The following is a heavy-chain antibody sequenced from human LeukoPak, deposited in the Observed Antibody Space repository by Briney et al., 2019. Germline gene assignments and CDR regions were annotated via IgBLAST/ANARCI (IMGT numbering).Heavy chain of an antibody. CDR2: IGTSSSTI. V-gene: IGHV3-48*02. CDR1: GFTFSTYS. D-gene: IGHD5-18*01. Sequence: GGSLRLSCAASGFTFSTYSMNWVRQAPGKGLEWVSYIGTSSSTIYYADSVKGRFTISRDNAKNSLYLQINSLRDEDTAVYYCAREGYKALNYWGQGTLVTVSS. CDR3: AREGYKALNY. J-gene: IGHJ4*02.